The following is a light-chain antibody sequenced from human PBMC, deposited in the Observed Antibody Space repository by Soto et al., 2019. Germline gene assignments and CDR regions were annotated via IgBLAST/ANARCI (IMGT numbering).Light chain of an antibody. J-gene: IGKJ5*01. Sequence: DLQMTQSQSSVSASVGGRGTITCRASQGISSYLAWYQQKPGKAPKLLIYAASTLQSGVPSRFSGSGSGTEFTLTISSLQPEDFATYYCQKLNSYPITFGKGKRREIK. CDR3: QKLNSYPIT. V-gene: IGKV1-9*01. CDR2: AAS. CDR1: QGISSY.